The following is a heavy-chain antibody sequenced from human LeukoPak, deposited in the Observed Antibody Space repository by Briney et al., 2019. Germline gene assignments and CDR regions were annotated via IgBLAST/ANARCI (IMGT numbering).Heavy chain of an antibody. D-gene: IGHD5-18*01. J-gene: IGHJ4*02. CDR1: GFSFTGYF. CDR3: ARGPHDTAYYFDQ. Sequence: ASVKVSCKASGFSFTGYFMHWVRQAPGQGPEWMGRIDPNSGGTNYALKFQGRVTMTRDTPITTAYMALSRLRSDDTAVYYCARGPHDTAYYFDQWGQGTLVTVSS. CDR2: IDPNSGGT. V-gene: IGHV1-2*06.